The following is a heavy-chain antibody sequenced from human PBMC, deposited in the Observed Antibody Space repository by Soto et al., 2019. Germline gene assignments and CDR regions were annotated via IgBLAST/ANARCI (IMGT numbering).Heavy chain of an antibody. CDR3: TTDDPINKY. J-gene: IGHJ4*02. Sequence: GGSLRLSCAASGFIFSNAWMILVRQAPGKGLEWVGRIKSYTNGGTTDYAAPVKGRFAISRDDSKNTLYLQMNSLKTEDAGVYYCTTDDPINKYWGQGTLVTVSS. CDR2: IKSYTNGGTT. V-gene: IGHV3-15*01. CDR1: GFIFSNAW.